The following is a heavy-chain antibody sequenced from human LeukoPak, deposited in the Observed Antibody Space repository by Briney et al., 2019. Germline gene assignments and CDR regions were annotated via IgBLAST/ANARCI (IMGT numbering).Heavy chain of an antibody. J-gene: IGHJ4*02. V-gene: IGHV3-30-3*01. CDR1: GFTFSSYA. D-gene: IGHD5-18*01. Sequence: GSLRLSCAASGFTFSSYAIHWVRQAPGKGLEWVAIISYDGGNKYYADSVKGRFTISRDNAKNSLYLQMNSLRAEDTAFYHCVRDRSYGAFDYWGQGTLVTVSS. CDR2: ISYDGGNK. CDR3: VRDRSYGAFDY.